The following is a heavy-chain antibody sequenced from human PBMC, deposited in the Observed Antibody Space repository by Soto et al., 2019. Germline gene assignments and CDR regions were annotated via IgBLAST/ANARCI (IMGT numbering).Heavy chain of an antibody. J-gene: IGHJ5*02. D-gene: IGHD2-15*01. CDR2: ISSSSSTI. Sequence: EVQLVESGGGLGQPGGSLRLSCAASGFTFSSYSMNWVRQAPGKGLEWVSYISSSSSTIYYADSVKGRFTISRDNAKNSLYLHMNSLRAEDTAVYYCARDVMADCSGGICYPSWFDRWGQGTLVTVSS. CDR1: GFTFSSYS. CDR3: ARDVMADCSGGICYPSWFDR. V-gene: IGHV3-48*01.